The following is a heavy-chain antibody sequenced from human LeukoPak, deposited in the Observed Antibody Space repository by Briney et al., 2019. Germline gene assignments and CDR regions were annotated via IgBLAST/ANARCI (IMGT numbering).Heavy chain of an antibody. J-gene: IGHJ4*02. CDR2: INHSGST. CDR1: GGSFSGYY. V-gene: IGHV4-34*01. Sequence: SETLSLTCAVYGGSFSGYYWSWIRQPPGKGLEWIGEINHSGSTNYNPSLKSRVTMSVDTSKNQFSLKLSSVTAADTAVYYCAREVNYDFWSGYSYYFDYWGQGTLVTVSS. CDR3: AREVNYDFWSGYSYYFDY. D-gene: IGHD3-3*01.